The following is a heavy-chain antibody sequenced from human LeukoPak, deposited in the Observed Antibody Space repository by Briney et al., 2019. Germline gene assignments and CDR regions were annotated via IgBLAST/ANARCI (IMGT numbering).Heavy chain of an antibody. V-gene: IGHV1-69-2*01. D-gene: IGHD2-2*01. Sequence: ASVKVSCKVSGYTFTDYYMHWVQQAPGKGLEWVGLVDPEDGETIYAEKFQGRVTITADTSTDTAYMELSSLRSEDTAVYYCATDVHIVVVPAARFYYYYYYMDVWGKGTTVTVSS. CDR3: ATDVHIVVVPAARFYYYYYYMDV. J-gene: IGHJ6*03. CDR1: GYTFTDYY. CDR2: VDPEDGET.